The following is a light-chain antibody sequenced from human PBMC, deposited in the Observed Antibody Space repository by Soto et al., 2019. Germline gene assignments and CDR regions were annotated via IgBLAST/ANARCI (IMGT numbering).Light chain of an antibody. CDR2: AAS. J-gene: IGKJ5*01. V-gene: IGKV1-12*01. CDR3: QQTNRFPVT. Sequence: DLQMTQSPSFVSASVGDRVTITCRASQDIARWLAWFQQKPGKAPHLLIYAASSLQSGVPSRFSGSGSGTEFTLTISSLQPEDSATYFCQQTNRFPVTFGRGTRLEIK. CDR1: QDIARW.